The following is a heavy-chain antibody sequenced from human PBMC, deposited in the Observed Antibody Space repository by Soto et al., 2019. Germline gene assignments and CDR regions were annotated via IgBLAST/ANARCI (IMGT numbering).Heavy chain of an antibody. Sequence: GGSLRLSCAASGFTFSSHAMSWVRQAPGKGLEWISAISANGDTSYYADSVKGRFTISRDNSKNTLYLQMNSLRAEDTAVYYCAKRKGGYGFGDLDVWGQGTTVTVSS. D-gene: IGHD5-18*01. J-gene: IGHJ6*02. CDR1: GFTFSSHA. CDR3: AKRKGGYGFGDLDV. CDR2: ISANGDTS. V-gene: IGHV3-23*01.